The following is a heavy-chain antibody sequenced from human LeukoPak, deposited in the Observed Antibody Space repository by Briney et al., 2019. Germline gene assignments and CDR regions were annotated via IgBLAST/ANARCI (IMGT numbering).Heavy chain of an antibody. CDR3: AGYSYGYWRWFDP. CDR2: IIPILGIA. Sequence: VASVKVSCKASGGTFSSYAISWVRQAPGQGLEWMGRIIPILGIANYAQKFQGRVTFTADKSTSTAYMELSSLRSEDTAVYYCAGYSYGYWRWFDPWGQGTLVTVSS. D-gene: IGHD5-18*01. V-gene: IGHV1-69*04. CDR1: GGTFSSYA. J-gene: IGHJ5*02.